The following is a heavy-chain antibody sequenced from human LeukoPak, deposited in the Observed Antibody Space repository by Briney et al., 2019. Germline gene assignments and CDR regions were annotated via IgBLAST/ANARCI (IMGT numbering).Heavy chain of an antibody. Sequence: ASVKVSCKASGYTFTSYYMHWVRQAPGQGLEWMGIINPSGGSTSYAQKFQGRVTMTRDTSTSKVYMELSSLRSEDTAVYYCASGYCSGGSCGTYFDYWGQGTLVTVSS. CDR3: ASGYCSGGSCGTYFDY. CDR2: INPSGGST. D-gene: IGHD2-15*01. J-gene: IGHJ4*02. V-gene: IGHV1-46*01. CDR1: GYTFTSYY.